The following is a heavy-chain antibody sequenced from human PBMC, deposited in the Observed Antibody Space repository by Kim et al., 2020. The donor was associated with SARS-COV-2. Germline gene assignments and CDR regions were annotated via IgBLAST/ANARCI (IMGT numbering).Heavy chain of an antibody. CDR2: IRSKANTYAT. Sequence: GGSLRLSCAASGFTFSDSAIHWVRQASGKGLEWVGRIRSKANTYATAYAASVKGRFTISRDDSKNTAYLQMNSLKTGDTAVYFCTRVPGTPLAFWDAFDIWGQGTMLTASS. J-gene: IGHJ3*02. D-gene: IGHD1-1*01. CDR1: GFTFSDSA. CDR3: TRVPGTPLAFWDAFDI. V-gene: IGHV3-73*01.